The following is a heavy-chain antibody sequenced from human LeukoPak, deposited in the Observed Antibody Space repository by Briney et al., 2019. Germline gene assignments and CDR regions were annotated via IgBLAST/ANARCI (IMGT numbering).Heavy chain of an antibody. J-gene: IGHJ4*02. Sequence: SGGSLRLSCAASGFIFSSSEMNWVRQAPGKGLEWVSYISSGGSAIYYADSVKGRFTISRDNSKNTLFLQMNSLRAEDTAEYYCARGDDYGGAWYYFDYWGQGTLVTVSS. D-gene: IGHD4-23*01. CDR3: ARGDDYGGAWYYFDY. V-gene: IGHV3-48*03. CDR2: ISSGGSAI. CDR1: GFIFSSSE.